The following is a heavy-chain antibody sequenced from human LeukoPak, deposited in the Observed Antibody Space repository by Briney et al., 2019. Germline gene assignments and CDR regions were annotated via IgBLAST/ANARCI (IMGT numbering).Heavy chain of an antibody. CDR1: GFTFSDYY. Sequence: GGSLRLSCAASGFTFSDYYMSWIRQAPGKGLEWVSYISSSSSYTNYADSVKGRFTISRDNAKNSLYLKMNSLRAEDTAVYYCAKVGVGELFSSSPFYYWGQGTLVPVSS. J-gene: IGHJ4*02. CDR2: ISSSSSYT. D-gene: IGHD3-10*01. CDR3: AKVGVGELFSSSPFYY. V-gene: IGHV3-11*06.